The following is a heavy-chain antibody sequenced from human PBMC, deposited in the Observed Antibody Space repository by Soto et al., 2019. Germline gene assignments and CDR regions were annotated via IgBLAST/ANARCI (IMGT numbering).Heavy chain of an antibody. J-gene: IGHJ6*02. CDR1: GLTLSTIS. V-gene: IGHV3-30-3*01. D-gene: IGHD3-3*01. Sequence: QVQLVESGGGVVQPGGSLRLSCIASGLTLSTISIHWVRQAPGKGLEWVAVISYDGANAYYADSVKGRFTISRDNSKNTVYLQTHSLRAEDTAMYYCARETRGGEWLMDVWGQGTTVTVSS. CDR3: ARETRGGEWLMDV. CDR2: ISYDGANA.